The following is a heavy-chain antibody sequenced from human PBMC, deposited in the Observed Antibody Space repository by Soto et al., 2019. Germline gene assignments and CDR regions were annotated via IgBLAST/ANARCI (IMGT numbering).Heavy chain of an antibody. V-gene: IGHV1-3*01. CDR2: INAGVDGT. CDR3: ASGVTGVTSFDY. D-gene: IGHD3-10*01. Sequence: QVQLVQSGPEMMQPGASVKVSCKASGYASLSYAMHWVRQVHGQVYELLGWINAGVDGTMYSERFQGRVRITRDTSANTVYMELNALTSEDTAVYYCASGVTGVTSFDYWGQGTLVIVSS. J-gene: IGHJ4*02. CDR1: GYASLSYA.